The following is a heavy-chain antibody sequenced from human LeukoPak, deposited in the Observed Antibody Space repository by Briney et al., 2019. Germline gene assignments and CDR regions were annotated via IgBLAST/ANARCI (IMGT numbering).Heavy chain of an antibody. V-gene: IGHV4-39*07. Sequence: SETLSLTCAVSGGSISSNSYYWGWIRQPPGKGLEWIGEINHSGSTNYNPSLKSRVTISVDTSKNQFSLKLSSVTAADTAVYYCAGNYYGSGSYYSEDRYWGQGTLVTVSS. D-gene: IGHD3-10*01. CDR3: AGNYYGSGSYYSEDRY. CDR2: INHSGST. CDR1: GGSISSNSYY. J-gene: IGHJ4*02.